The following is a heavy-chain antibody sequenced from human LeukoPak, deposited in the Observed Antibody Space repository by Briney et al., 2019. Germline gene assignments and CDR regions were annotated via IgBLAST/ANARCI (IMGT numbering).Heavy chain of an antibody. J-gene: IGHJ4*02. Sequence: PGGSLRLSCAASGFTFNSYGMSWVRQAPGKGLEWVSSISGGGETTYYADSAKGRFTISRDNSQNTLYLQMNSLRAEDTAVYYCARDYADYVGYFFFDYWGQGTLVTVSS. CDR1: GFTFNSYG. V-gene: IGHV3-23*01. CDR3: ARDYADYVGYFFFDY. CDR2: ISGGGETT. D-gene: IGHD4-17*01.